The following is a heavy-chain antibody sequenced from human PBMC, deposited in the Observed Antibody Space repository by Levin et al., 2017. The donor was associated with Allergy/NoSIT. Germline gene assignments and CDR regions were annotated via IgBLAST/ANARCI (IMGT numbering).Heavy chain of an antibody. CDR3: VKAMRDGLYYYYQMDV. V-gene: IGHV3-9*01. J-gene: IGHJ6*02. D-gene: IGHD5-24*01. CDR1: GLDFHNYA. Sequence: GGSLRLSCAASGLDFHNYAMHWVRQVPGKGLEWVAGIGWNSGKRDYADSVQGRFTISRDNAKNSLYLEMNSVRAEDTALYYCVKAMRDGLYYYYQMDVWGQGATVIVSS. CDR2: IGWNSGKR.